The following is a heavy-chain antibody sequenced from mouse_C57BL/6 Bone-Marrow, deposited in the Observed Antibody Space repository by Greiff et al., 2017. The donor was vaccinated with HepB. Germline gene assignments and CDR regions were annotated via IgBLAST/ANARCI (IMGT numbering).Heavy chain of an antibody. D-gene: IGHD2-1*01. J-gene: IGHJ4*01. CDR3: ARGGNHYAMDY. Sequence: QVHVKQSGAELVRPGTSVKMSCKASGYTFTNYWIGWAKQRPGHGLEWIGDIYPGGGYTNYNEKFKGKATLTADKSSSTAYMQFSSLTSEDSAIYYCARGGNHYAMDYWGQGTSVTVSS. V-gene: IGHV1-63*01. CDR1: GYTFTNYW. CDR2: IYPGGGYT.